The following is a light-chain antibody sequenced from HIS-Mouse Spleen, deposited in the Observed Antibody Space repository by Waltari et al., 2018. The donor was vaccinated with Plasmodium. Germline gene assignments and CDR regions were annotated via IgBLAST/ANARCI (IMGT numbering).Light chain of an antibody. V-gene: IGKV1-13*02. Sequence: AIQLTQSPSSLSASVGDRVTITCRASQGISSALAWYQQKPGKAPKLLIYDASSLESGVPSRCSGSGSGTDFTRTISSLQPEDFATYYCQQFNSYPQGTFGQGTRLEIK. CDR2: DAS. J-gene: IGKJ5*01. CDR1: QGISSA. CDR3: QQFNSYPQGT.